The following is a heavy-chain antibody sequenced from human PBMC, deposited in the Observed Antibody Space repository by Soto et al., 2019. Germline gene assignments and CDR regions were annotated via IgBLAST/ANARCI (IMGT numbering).Heavy chain of an antibody. J-gene: IGHJ4*02. D-gene: IGHD3-16*01. CDR1: GFTLSNSA. CDR2: LSFDENNK. Sequence: QMQLVESGGAVVQPGRSLRLSCAASGFTLSNSAIHWVRQAPGKGLEWVAVLSFDENNKYYADSVKGRFTISRDNSKNTLERQMNRLGPEDTALYYWGGGGGGPPDSWGQGTLVTVSS. V-gene: IGHV3-30-3*01. CDR3: GGGGGGPPDS.